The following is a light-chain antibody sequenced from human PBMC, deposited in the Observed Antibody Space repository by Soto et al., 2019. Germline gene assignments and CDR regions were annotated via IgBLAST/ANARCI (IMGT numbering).Light chain of an antibody. V-gene: IGLV1-40*01. CDR2: GSV. Sequence: QAVVTQPPSVSGAPGQRVTISCTGNSSNIGAGYDVHWYQQLPGTAPKLLIYGSVNRPSGVPDRFSGSKSGTSASLAITGLQAEDESDYYCQSYDNSLSGPVVFGGGTKVTVL. J-gene: IGLJ2*01. CDR1: SSNIGAGYD. CDR3: QSYDNSLSGPVV.